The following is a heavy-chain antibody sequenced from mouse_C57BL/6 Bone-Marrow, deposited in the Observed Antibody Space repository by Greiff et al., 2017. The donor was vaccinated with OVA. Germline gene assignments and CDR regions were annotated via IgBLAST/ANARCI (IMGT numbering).Heavy chain of an antibody. CDR3: ARQDYYGSSPLDY. V-gene: IGHV1-55*01. CDR2: IYPGSGST. D-gene: IGHD1-1*01. Sequence: QVQLQQPGAELVKPGASVKMSCKASGYTFTSYWITWVKQRPGQGLEWIGDIYPGSGSTNYNEKFKSKGTLTVDTSSSTAYMQLSSLTSEDSAVYYCARQDYYGSSPLDYWGQGTTLTVSS. J-gene: IGHJ2*01. CDR1: GYTFTSYW.